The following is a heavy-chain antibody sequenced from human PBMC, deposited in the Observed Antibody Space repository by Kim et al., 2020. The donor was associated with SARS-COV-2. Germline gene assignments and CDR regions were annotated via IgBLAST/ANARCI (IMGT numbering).Heavy chain of an antibody. CDR1: GGTFSSYA. CDR3: ARGGGAAAGTNWFDP. J-gene: IGHJ5*02. Sequence: SVKVSCKASGGTFSSYAISWVRQAPGQGLEWMGGIIPIFGTANYAQKFQGRVTITADESTSTAYMELSSLRSEDTAVYYCARGGGAAAGTNWFDPWGQGTLVTVSS. D-gene: IGHD6-13*01. V-gene: IGHV1-69*13. CDR2: IIPIFGTA.